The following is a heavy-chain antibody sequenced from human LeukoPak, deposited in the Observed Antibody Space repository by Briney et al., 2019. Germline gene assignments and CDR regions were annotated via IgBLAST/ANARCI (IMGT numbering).Heavy chain of an antibody. Sequence: ASVKVSCKVSGYTLTELSMHWVRQAPGKGLEWMGGFDPEDGETIYAQKFQGRVTMTEDTSTDTAYMELSSLRSEGTAVYYCATAITTGVYGDYAGYYYYYMDVWGKGTTVTVSS. CDR1: GYTLTELS. CDR3: ATAITTGVYGDYAGYYYYYMDV. J-gene: IGHJ6*03. D-gene: IGHD4-17*01. V-gene: IGHV1-24*01. CDR2: FDPEDGET.